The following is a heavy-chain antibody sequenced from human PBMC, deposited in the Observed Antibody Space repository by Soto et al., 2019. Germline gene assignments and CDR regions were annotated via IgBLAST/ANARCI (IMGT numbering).Heavy chain of an antibody. CDR2: ISAYNGNT. D-gene: IGHD3-16*02. J-gene: IGHJ6*03. CDR1: GYTFTSYG. V-gene: IGHV1-18*01. CDR3: ERGLIGGVIVDPYYMDV. Sequence: QVQLVQSGAEVKKPGASVKVSCKASGYTFTSYGISWVRQAPGQGLEWMGWISAYNGNTNYAQKLQGRVTMTTDTSTSTAYMELRSLRSDDTAVYYCERGLIGGVIVDPYYMDVWGKGTTVTVSS.